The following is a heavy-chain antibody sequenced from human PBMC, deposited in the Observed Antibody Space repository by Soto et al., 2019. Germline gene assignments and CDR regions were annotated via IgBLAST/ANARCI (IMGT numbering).Heavy chain of an antibody. CDR1: GYTFTGYA. Sequence: QVQLVQSGAEEKKPGASVKVSCKASGYTFTGYAMHWVRQAPGQRLEWMGWINAGNGNTKYSQKFQGRVTITRETSAGTAYMELRSLRSEDTVVYYCARAVAVAADFDYWGQGTLVTVSS. CDR2: INAGNGNT. V-gene: IGHV1-3*05. CDR3: ARAVAVAADFDY. D-gene: IGHD6-19*01. J-gene: IGHJ4*02.